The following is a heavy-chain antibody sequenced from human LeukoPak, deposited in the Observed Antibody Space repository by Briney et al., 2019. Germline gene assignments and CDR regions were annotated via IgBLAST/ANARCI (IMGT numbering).Heavy chain of an antibody. Sequence: ASVKVSCKTSGHSFTSYYMHWVRQAPGQGLEWMGVINPSSGSTSFAQKFQGRVTMTRDTSTSTVYMELSSLTSEDTAVYSCARVTEWHGPFDYWGQGTLVTVSS. CDR1: GHSFTSYY. D-gene: IGHD1-14*01. CDR3: ARVTEWHGPFDY. J-gene: IGHJ4*02. CDR2: INPSSGST. V-gene: IGHV1-46*01.